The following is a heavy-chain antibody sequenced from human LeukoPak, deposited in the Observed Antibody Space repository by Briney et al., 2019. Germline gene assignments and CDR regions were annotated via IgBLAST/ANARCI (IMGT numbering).Heavy chain of an antibody. CDR1: GFTFSSYW. J-gene: IGHJ4*02. Sequence: GGSLRLSCAASGFTFSSYWMSWVRQAPGKGLEWVANIKQDGSEKYYVDSVKGRFTISRDNAKNSLYLQMNSLRAEDTAVYYCARAAFGGSYRKPDHWGQGTLVTVSS. D-gene: IGHD1-26*01. CDR2: IKQDGSEK. CDR3: ARAAFGGSYRKPDH. V-gene: IGHV3-7*01.